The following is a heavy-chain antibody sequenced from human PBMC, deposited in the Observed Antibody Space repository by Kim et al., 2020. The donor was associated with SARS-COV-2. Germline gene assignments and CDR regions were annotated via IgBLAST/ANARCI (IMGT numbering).Heavy chain of an antibody. V-gene: IGHV1-18*04. J-gene: IGHJ5*02. CDR1: GYTFTSYG. CDR3: ARDIGHYYDSGPPWFDP. CDR2: ISAYNGNT. Sequence: ASVKVSCKASGYTFTSYGISWVRQAPGQGLEWMGWISAYNGNTNYAQKLQGRVTMTTDTSTSTAYMELRSLRSDDTAVYYCARDIGHYYDSGPPWFDPWGQGTLVTVSS. D-gene: IGHD3-22*01.